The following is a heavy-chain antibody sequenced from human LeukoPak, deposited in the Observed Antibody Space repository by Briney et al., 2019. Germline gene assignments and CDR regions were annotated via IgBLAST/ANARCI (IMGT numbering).Heavy chain of an antibody. V-gene: IGHV3-23*01. CDR3: AKARSNIVVVPAPFDP. J-gene: IGHJ5*02. Sequence: PGGSLRLSCAASGFTFSSYAMSWVRQAPGKGLEWVSAISGSGGSTYYADSVKGRFTISRDNSKNTLYLQMNSLRAEDTAVYYCAKARSNIVVVPAPFDPWGQGTLVTVSS. D-gene: IGHD2-2*01. CDR2: ISGSGGST. CDR1: GFTFSSYA.